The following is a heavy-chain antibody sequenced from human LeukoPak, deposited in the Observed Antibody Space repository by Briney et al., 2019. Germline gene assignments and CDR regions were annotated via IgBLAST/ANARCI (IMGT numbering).Heavy chain of an antibody. V-gene: IGHV4-4*07. Sequence: SETLSLTCTVPGGSISSYYWSWIRQPARKGLEWIGRIYSSGSTNYNPSLKSRVTMSVDTSKNQFSLKLSSVTAADTAVYYCARDRRCSSTSCYTRHGAFDIWGQGTMVTVSS. D-gene: IGHD2-2*02. CDR3: ARDRRCSSTSCYTRHGAFDI. CDR1: GGSISSYY. J-gene: IGHJ3*02. CDR2: IYSSGST.